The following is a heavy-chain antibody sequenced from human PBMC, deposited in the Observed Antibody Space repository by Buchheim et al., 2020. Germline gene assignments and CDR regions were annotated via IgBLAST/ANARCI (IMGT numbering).Heavy chain of an antibody. V-gene: IGHV3-23*01. Sequence: EVQLLESGGGLVQPGGSLRLSCAASGFTFSSYAMSWVRQAPGKGLEWVSAISGSGGSTYYADSVKGRFTISRATSKNTLYLQMNSLRAEDTAVYYCAKDLGAGYSYGYAPFDYWGQGTL. CDR2: ISGSGGST. D-gene: IGHD5-18*01. J-gene: IGHJ4*02. CDR1: GFTFSSYA. CDR3: AKDLGAGYSYGYAPFDY.